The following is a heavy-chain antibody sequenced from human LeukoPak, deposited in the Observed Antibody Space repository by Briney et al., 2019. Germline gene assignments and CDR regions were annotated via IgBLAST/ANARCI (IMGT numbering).Heavy chain of an antibody. CDR3: ARGTRCGGDCYASYYYYMDV. Sequence: SETLSLTCAVSGGSISSYYWSWVRQAPGKGLEWIAYVYFNGITKYNSAPKSRVTMSVDTSKNQFSLKLSSVTAADTAMYYCARGTRCGGDCYASYYYYMDVWGKGTTVTVS. CDR1: GGSISSYY. D-gene: IGHD2-21*02. J-gene: IGHJ6*03. V-gene: IGHV4-59*01. CDR2: VYFNGIT.